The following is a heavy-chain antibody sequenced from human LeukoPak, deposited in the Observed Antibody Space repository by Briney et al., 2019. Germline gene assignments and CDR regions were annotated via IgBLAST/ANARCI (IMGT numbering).Heavy chain of an antibody. CDR1: GGSISSDDYY. CDR3: DRGSYYDFWSWRYFDL. V-gene: IGHV4-30-4*08. D-gene: IGHD3-3*01. CDR2: IYYSGST. J-gene: IGHJ2*01. Sequence: PSETLSLTCTVSGGSISSDDYYWSWIRQPPGKGLEWIGYIYYSGSTYYNPSLKSRVTISVDTSKNQFSLKLSSVTAADTAVYYCDRGSYYDFWSWRYFDLWGRGTLVTVSS.